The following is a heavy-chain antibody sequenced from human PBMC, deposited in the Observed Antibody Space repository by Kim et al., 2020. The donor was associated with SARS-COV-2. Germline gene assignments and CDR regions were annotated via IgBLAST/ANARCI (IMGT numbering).Heavy chain of an antibody. CDR3: ARESGDYDFWSGHDY. D-gene: IGHD3-3*01. CDR1: GYTFTSYG. Sequence: ASVKVSCKASGYTFTSYGISWVRQAPGQGLEWMGWISAYNGNTNYAQKLQGRVTMTTDTSTSTAYMELRSLRSDDTAVYYCARESGDYDFWSGHDYWGQGTLVTVSS. CDR2: ISAYNGNT. V-gene: IGHV1-18*01. J-gene: IGHJ4*02.